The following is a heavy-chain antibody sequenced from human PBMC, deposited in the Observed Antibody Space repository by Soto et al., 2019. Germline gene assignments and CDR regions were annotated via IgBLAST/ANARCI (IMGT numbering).Heavy chain of an antibody. CDR2: LIPIFGTA. CDR3: ARVPSSGYYYYGMDV. Sequence: QVQLVQSGAEVKKPGSSVKVSCKASGGTCSSYAISWVRQAPGPGLEWMGGLIPIFGTANYAQTFQGRVTITADESTSTAYMELSSMRSDYTAVYYCARVPSSGYYYYGMDVWGQGTTVTVSS. D-gene: IGHD3-10*01. J-gene: IGHJ6*02. CDR1: GGTCSSYA. V-gene: IGHV1-69*01.